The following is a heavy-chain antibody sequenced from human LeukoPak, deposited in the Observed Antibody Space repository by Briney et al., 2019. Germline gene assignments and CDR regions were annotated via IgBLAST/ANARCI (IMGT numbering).Heavy chain of an antibody. V-gene: IGHV3-21*01. CDR2: ISSSSSYI. CDR3: ARGLFDIVVVPAALYYFDY. Sequence: GGSLRLSCAASGFTFSSYAMSWVRQAPGKGLEWVSSISSSSSYIYYADSVKGRFTISRDNAKNSLYLQMNSLRAEDTAVYYCARGLFDIVVVPAALYYFDYWGQGTLVTVSS. J-gene: IGHJ4*02. D-gene: IGHD2-2*01. CDR1: GFTFSSYA.